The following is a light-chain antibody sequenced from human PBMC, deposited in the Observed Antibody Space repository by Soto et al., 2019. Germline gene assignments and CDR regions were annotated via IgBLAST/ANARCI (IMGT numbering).Light chain of an antibody. Sequence: QSALIQPASVSGSPGQSITISCAGSSSDVGGFKYVSWYQQHPGKAPKLILYEFTNRPSGVSNRFSGSQSGNAASLTISGLHAEDEADYYCNSYTTSGTLYVFGPGTKLTV. CDR1: SSDVGGFKY. J-gene: IGLJ1*01. V-gene: IGLV2-14*01. CDR3: NSYTTSGTLYV. CDR2: EFT.